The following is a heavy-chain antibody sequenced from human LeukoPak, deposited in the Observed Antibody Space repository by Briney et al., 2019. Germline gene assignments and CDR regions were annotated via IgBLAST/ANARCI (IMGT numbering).Heavy chain of an antibody. D-gene: IGHD3-3*01. V-gene: IGHV3-74*01. Sequence: GGSLRLSCAASGFTFSSYWMHWVRQAPGKGLVWVSRINSDGSSTSYADSVKGRFTISRDNSKNTLYLQMNSLRAEDTALYYCVRDYKGIRFGVLIGPNGWFDPWGQGTLVTVSS. CDR3: VRDYKGIRFGVLIGPNGWFDP. J-gene: IGHJ5*02. CDR1: GFTFSSYW. CDR2: INSDGSST.